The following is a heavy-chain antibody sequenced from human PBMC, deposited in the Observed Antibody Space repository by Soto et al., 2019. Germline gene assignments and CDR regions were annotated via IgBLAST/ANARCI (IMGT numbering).Heavy chain of an antibody. CDR2: INAGNGNT. D-gene: IGHD6-19*01. CDR1: GYTFTSYA. Sequence: ASVKVSCKASGYTFTSYAIHWVRQAPGQRLEWMGWINAGNGNTKYSQKFQGRVTITRDTSASTAYMELSSLRSEDTAVYYCARGQTGSGWYTDNWFDPWGQGTLVTVSS. V-gene: IGHV1-3*01. CDR3: ARGQTGSGWYTDNWFDP. J-gene: IGHJ5*02.